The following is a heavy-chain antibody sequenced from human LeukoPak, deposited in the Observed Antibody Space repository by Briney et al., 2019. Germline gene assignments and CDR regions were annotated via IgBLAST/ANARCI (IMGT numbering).Heavy chain of an antibody. CDR1: GYSISSGYY. Sequence: SETLSLPCAVSGYSISSGYYWGWIRPPPGKGLEWTGRIYHSGITFYNPSLKRRVTISVDTSKNQFSLKLSSVTAADTAVYYCARRFSFRYCSSTSCYTTPGGAFDIWGQGTMVTVSS. CDR3: ARRFSFRYCSSTSCYTTPGGAFDI. V-gene: IGHV4-38-2*01. D-gene: IGHD2-2*02. CDR2: IYHSGIT. J-gene: IGHJ3*02.